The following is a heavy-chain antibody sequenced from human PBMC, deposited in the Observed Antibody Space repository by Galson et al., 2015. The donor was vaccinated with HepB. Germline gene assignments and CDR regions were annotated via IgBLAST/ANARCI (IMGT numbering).Heavy chain of an antibody. CDR3: VKDLGRVAGTKENWFDP. D-gene: IGHD6-19*01. CDR1: GFTFSSYA. CDR2: ISSNGGST. Sequence: SLRLSCAASGFTFSSYAMHWVRQAPGKGLEYVSAISSNGGSTYYADSVKGRFTISRDNSKNTLYLQMSSLRAEDTAVYYCVKDLGRVAGTKENWFDPWGQGTLVTVSS. J-gene: IGHJ5*02. V-gene: IGHV3-64D*06.